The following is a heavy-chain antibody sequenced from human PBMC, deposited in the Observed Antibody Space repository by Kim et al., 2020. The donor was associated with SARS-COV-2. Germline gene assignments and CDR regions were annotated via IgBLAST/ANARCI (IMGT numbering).Heavy chain of an antibody. CDR2: VYYTGST. V-gene: IGHV4-39*01. J-gene: IGHJ4*02. D-gene: IGHD3-3*01. Sequence: SETLSLTCTVSGGSISSSGYYWGWIRQPPGKGLEWIGSVYYTGSTYYHPSFKSLVTISVDTTKNQFSLKLSSVTATDTAMYYCAKNFRGTSIRFLGLCQFDYWGQGTLVTVSS. CDR3: AKNFRGTSIRFLGLCQFDY. CDR1: GGSISSSGYY.